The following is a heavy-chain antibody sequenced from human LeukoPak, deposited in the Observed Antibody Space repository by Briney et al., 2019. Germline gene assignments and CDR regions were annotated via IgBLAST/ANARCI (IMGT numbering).Heavy chain of an antibody. CDR3: ARGRPIMITFGGVCYFDY. CDR1: GLTFSSYW. V-gene: IGHV3-7*01. CDR2: IKQDGSEK. Sequence: GGSLRLSCAASGLTFSSYWMSWVRQAPGKGLEWVANIKQDGSEKYYVDSVKGRFTISRDNAKNSLYLQMNSLRAEDTAVYYCARGRPIMITFGGVCYFDYWGQGTLVTVSS. D-gene: IGHD3-16*01. J-gene: IGHJ4*02.